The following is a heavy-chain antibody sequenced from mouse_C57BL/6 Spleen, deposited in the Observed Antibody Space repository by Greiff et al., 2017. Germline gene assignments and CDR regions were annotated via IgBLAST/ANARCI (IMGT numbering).Heavy chain of an antibody. CDR3: ASEGYYGSSRFAY. Sequence: QVQLQQPGAELVRPGSSVKLSCKASGYTFTSYWMDWVKQRPGQGLEWIGNIYPSDSETHYNQKFKDKATLTVDKSSSTAYMQLSSLTSEDSAVYYGASEGYYGSSRFAYWGQGTLVTVSA. CDR1: GYTFTSYW. D-gene: IGHD1-1*01. J-gene: IGHJ3*01. CDR2: IYPSDSET. V-gene: IGHV1-61*01.